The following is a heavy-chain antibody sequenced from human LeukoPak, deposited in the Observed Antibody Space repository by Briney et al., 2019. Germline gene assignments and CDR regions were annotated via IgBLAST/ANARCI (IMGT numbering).Heavy chain of an antibody. CDR2: IYYIGTT. V-gene: IGHV4-59*01. D-gene: IGHD1-26*01. CDR1: GVSINYY. Sequence: PSETLSLTCTVSGVSINYYWSWIRQPPGKGLEWIGYIYYIGTTSYNPSLKSRVTISVDTSKNQFSLKLGSVTAADTAVYYCARESGSTYYFDHWGQGTLVTVSS. J-gene: IGHJ4*02. CDR3: ARESGSTYYFDH.